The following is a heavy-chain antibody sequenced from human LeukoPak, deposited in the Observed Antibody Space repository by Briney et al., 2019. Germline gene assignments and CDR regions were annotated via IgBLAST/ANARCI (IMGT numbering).Heavy chain of an antibody. CDR1: GGSISSGDYY. CDR3: ARGVGAWHWFDP. Sequence: PSETLSLTCTVSGGSISSGDYYWSWIRQPPGKGLEWIGYIYYSGSTYYNPSLKSRVTISVDTSKNQFSLKLSSVTAADTAVYYCARGVGAWHWFDPWGQGTLVTVSS. V-gene: IGHV4-30-4*02. D-gene: IGHD1-26*01. CDR2: IYYSGST. J-gene: IGHJ5*02.